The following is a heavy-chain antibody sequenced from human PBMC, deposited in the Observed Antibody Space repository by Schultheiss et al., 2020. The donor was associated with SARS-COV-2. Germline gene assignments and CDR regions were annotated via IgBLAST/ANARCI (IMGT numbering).Heavy chain of an antibody. CDR2: IKQDGSEK. J-gene: IGHJ2*01. D-gene: IGHD6-6*01. CDR3: ARGGKQLDRESWYFDL. Sequence: ETLSLTCAVYGGSFSGYYWSWIRQPPGKGLEWVANIKQDGSEKYYVDSVKGRFTISRDNAKSSLYLQMNSLRAEDTAVYYCARGGKQLDRESWYFDLWGRGTLVTVSS. CDR1: GGSFSGYY. V-gene: IGHV3-7*01.